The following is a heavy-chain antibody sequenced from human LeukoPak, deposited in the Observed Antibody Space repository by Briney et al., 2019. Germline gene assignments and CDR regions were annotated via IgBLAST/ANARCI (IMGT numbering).Heavy chain of an antibody. Sequence: SETLSLTCAVYGGSFSGYYWSWIRQPPGKGLEWIGEINHSGGTNYNPSLKSRVTISVDTSKNQFSLKLSSVTAADTAVYYCARDPLDYYDSSGYSNYWGQGTLVTVSS. CDR3: ARDPLDYYDSSGYSNY. J-gene: IGHJ4*02. CDR2: INHSGGT. D-gene: IGHD3-22*01. CDR1: GGSFSGYY. V-gene: IGHV4-34*01.